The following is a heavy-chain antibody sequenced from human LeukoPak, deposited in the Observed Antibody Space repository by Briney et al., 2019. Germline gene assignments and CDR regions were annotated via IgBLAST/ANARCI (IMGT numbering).Heavy chain of an antibody. Sequence: ASVKVSCKASGSTVTDYYIHWVQQAPGKGLEWMGRVDPEEGETIYADRFQGRLIITADIFTDTAYMELSSLRSEDTAVYFCATSPSIPAAPNDYWGQGTLVTVSS. V-gene: IGHV1-69-2*01. CDR2: VDPEEGET. CDR1: GSTVTDYY. J-gene: IGHJ4*02. D-gene: IGHD2-2*01. CDR3: ATSPSIPAAPNDY.